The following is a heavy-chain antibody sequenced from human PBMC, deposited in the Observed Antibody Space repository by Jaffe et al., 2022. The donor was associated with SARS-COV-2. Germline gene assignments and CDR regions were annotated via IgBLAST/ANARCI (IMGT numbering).Heavy chain of an antibody. D-gene: IGHD3-10*01. Sequence: EVQLLESGGGLVQPGGSLRLSCAASGFTFSSYAMSWVRQAPGKGLEWVSAISGSGGSTYYADSVKGRFTISRDNSKNTLYLQMNSLRAEDTAVYYCAKGWGWFGEFYYYYYGMDVWGQGTTVTVSS. CDR2: ISGSGGST. V-gene: IGHV3-23*01. CDR1: GFTFSSYA. CDR3: AKGWGWFGEFYYYYYGMDV. J-gene: IGHJ6*02.